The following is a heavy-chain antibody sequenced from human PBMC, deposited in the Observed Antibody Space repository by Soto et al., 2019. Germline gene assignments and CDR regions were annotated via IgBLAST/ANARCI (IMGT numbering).Heavy chain of an antibody. CDR3: AREARSYGMDV. V-gene: IGHV3-30-3*01. Sequence: QVQLVESGGGVVQPGRSLRLSCAASGFTFSSYAMHWVRQAPGKGLEWVAVISYDGSNKYYADSVKGRFTISRDNSKNTLYLQMNSLRAEDTAVYYCAREARSYGMDVWGQGTTVTVSS. J-gene: IGHJ6*02. CDR2: ISYDGSNK. CDR1: GFTFSSYA.